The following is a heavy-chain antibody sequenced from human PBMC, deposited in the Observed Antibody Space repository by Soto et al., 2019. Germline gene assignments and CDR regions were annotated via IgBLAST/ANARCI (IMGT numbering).Heavy chain of an antibody. D-gene: IGHD6-13*01. J-gene: IGHJ3*02. Sequence: QVHLEESGGGVVQPGTSLRLSCVASGFTFSSYGKHWVRQAPGKGLEWVAVIPNTENKKYYADSVKGRFTISRDNSQNTLFLQMDSLMSEDTAMYYCARTAGGRVRGALDIWGQGTMVTVS. V-gene: IGHV3-30-3*01. CDR3: ARTAGGRVRGALDI. CDR2: IPNTENKK. CDR1: GFTFSSYG.